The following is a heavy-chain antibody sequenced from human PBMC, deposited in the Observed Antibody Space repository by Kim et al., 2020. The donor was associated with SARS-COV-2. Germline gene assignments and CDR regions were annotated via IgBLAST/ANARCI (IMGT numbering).Heavy chain of an antibody. J-gene: IGHJ4*02. CDR3: ARGRLVAVAGTTEFDY. Sequence: SETLSLTCAVYGGSFSGYYWSWIRQPPGKGLEWIGDINHSGSTNYNPSLKSRVTISVDTSKNQFSLKLSSVTAADTAVYYCARGRLVAVAGTTEFDYWGQGTLVTVSS. V-gene: IGHV4-34*01. D-gene: IGHD6-19*01. CDR2: INHSGST. CDR1: GGSFSGYY.